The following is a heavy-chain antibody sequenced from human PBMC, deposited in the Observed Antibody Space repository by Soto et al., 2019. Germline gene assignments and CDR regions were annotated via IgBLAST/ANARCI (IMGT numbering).Heavy chain of an antibody. V-gene: IGHV4-34*01. J-gene: IGHJ4*02. CDR1: GGSFSGYY. CDR2: INHSGST. D-gene: IGHD3-10*01. Sequence: QVQLQQWGAGLLKPSETLSLTCAVYGGSFSGYYWSWIRQPPGKGLEWIGEINHSGSTNYNPSLKSRVTISVDTSTLNFSLKLSYVTATDTVVYYCAGFAIGFGEPLPFDFWGQGTLVTVSS. CDR3: AGFAIGFGEPLPFDF.